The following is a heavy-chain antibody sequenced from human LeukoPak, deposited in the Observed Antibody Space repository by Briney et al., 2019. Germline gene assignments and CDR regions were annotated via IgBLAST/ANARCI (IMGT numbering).Heavy chain of an antibody. D-gene: IGHD2-21*01. J-gene: IGHJ5*02. V-gene: IGHV4-61*02. CDR1: GGSISSGSYY. CDR3: ARDSSYGGFDP. Sequence: PSQTLSLTCTVSGGSISSGSYYWSWLRHPAGKGLEWIGRIYTSGSTNYNPSLKSRVTISVDTSKNQFSLKLSSVPAADTAVYYCARDSSYGGFDPWGQGTLVTVSS. CDR2: IYTSGST.